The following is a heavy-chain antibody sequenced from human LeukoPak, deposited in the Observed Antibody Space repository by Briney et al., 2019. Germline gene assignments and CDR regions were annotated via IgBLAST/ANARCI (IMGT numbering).Heavy chain of an antibody. CDR1: GGSIRSSSYY. CDR2: IYYSGST. J-gene: IGHJ4*02. CDR3: ARYYDSSGPYDY. Sequence: SETLSLTCTVSGGSIRSSSYYWGWIRQPPGKGLEWIGSIYYSGSTYYNPSLKSRVTISVDTSKNQFSLKLSSVTAADTAVYYCARYYDSSGPYDYWGQGTLVTVSS. V-gene: IGHV4-39*01. D-gene: IGHD3-22*01.